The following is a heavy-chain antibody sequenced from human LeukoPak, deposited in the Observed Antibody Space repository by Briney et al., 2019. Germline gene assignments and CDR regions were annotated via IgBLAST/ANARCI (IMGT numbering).Heavy chain of an antibody. CDR1: GFTFSSYW. Sequence: QPGGSLRLSCAASGFTFSSYWMSWVRQAPGKGLEWVANIKQDGSEKYYVDSVKGRFTISRDNSKNTLYLQMNSLRAEDTAVYYCVKKTGIEVAGTRGDYWGQGTLVTVSS. CDR2: IKQDGSEK. CDR3: VKKTGIEVAGTRGDY. D-gene: IGHD6-19*01. J-gene: IGHJ4*02. V-gene: IGHV3-7*03.